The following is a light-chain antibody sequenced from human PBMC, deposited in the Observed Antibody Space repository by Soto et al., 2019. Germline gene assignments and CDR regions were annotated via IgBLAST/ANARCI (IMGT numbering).Light chain of an antibody. CDR2: DAS. CDR3: QQYNSYRT. J-gene: IGKJ1*01. CDR1: QSISSW. V-gene: IGKV1-5*01. Sequence: DIQMTQSPSTLSASVGDRVTITGRASQSISSWLAWYQQKPGKAPKLLIYDASRLESGVPSRFSGGGSGRESTLTISGLKPDDFATYYCQQYNSYRTFGQGTKVDIK.